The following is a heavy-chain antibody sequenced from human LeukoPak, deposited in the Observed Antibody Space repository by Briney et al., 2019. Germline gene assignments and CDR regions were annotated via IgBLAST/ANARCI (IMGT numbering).Heavy chain of an antibody. CDR2: IYPGDSDT. V-gene: IGHV5-51*01. D-gene: IGHD3-10*01. CDR3: TRSNAASLGGFNY. CDR1: GYSFPNYW. J-gene: IGHJ4*02. Sequence: GESLKISCKGSGYSFPNYWIAWVRQMPGKGLEWMGIIYPGDSDTRYSPSFQGQVTISADKSISTAYLQWSNLKASDTAMYYCTRSNAASLGGFNYWGQGTLVTVSS.